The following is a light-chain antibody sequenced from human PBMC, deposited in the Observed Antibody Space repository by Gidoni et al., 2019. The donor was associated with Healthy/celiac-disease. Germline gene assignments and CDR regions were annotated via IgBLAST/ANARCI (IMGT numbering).Light chain of an antibody. CDR1: QSVLYSSNTKNY. V-gene: IGKV4-1*01. CDR2: WAS. J-gene: IGKJ3*01. CDR3: QQYET. Sequence: DIVMTQSPDSLAVSLGERATINCKSSQSVLYSSNTKNYLAWYQQKPGQPPKLLIYWASTRESGVPDRFSGSGSGTDFTLTISSLQAEDVAVYYCQQYETFGPGTKVDIK.